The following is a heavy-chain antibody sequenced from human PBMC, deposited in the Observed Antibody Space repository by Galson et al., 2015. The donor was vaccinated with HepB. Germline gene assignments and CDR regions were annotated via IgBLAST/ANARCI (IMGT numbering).Heavy chain of an antibody. CDR2: IIPIFGSG. V-gene: IGHV1-69*01. CDR1: GGTFSSHT. D-gene: IGHD3-22*01. Sequence: SCKASGGTFSSHTISWVRQAPGQGLEWMGGIIPIFGSGNYAQKFQGRVTITADESKSTTYMELSSLRSEDTAVYYCARQYDTRGYYAYWGQGTLVTVSS. CDR3: ARQYDTRGYYAY. J-gene: IGHJ4*02.